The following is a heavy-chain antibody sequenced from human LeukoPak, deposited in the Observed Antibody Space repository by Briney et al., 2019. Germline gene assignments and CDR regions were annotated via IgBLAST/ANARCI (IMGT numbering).Heavy chain of an antibody. CDR3: AKGSSSGWYRPLDY. Sequence: PGGSLRLSCEASGFTFTNYGMTWVRQAPGKGLEWVSGISSSGGSTYYADSMKGRFTISRDNSKNTLYLQMNSLRADDTAVYYCAKGSSSGWYRPLDYWGQGTLVTVSS. J-gene: IGHJ4*02. D-gene: IGHD6-19*01. CDR1: GFTFTNYG. CDR2: ISSSGGST. V-gene: IGHV3-23*01.